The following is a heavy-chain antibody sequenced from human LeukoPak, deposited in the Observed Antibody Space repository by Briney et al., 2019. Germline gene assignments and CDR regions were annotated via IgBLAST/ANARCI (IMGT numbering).Heavy chain of an antibody. CDR3: ARAVNQYSSSWHYYYYYYMDV. CDR2: IIPIFGTA. D-gene: IGHD6-13*01. J-gene: IGHJ6*03. CDR1: GGTFSSYA. V-gene: IGHV1-69*06. Sequence: APVKVSCKASGGTFSSYAISWVRQAPGQGLEWMGGIIPIFGTANYAQKFQGRVTITADKSTSTAYMELSSLRSEDTAVYYCARAVNQYSSSWHYYYYYYMDVWGKGTTVTVSS.